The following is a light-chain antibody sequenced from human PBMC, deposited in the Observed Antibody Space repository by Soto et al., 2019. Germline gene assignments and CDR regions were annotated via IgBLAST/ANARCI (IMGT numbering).Light chain of an antibody. CDR2: GAS. CDR1: QSVSSN. CDR3: QQYNNWPLS. Sequence: EIVMTQSPATLSVSPGERATLSCRASQSVSSNLAWYQQKPGQAPRLLLYGASTRATGIPARFSVSGSGTEFTLAISSLQSEYFAVYYCQQYNNWPLSFGGGTKVEIQ. J-gene: IGKJ4*01. V-gene: IGKV3-15*01.